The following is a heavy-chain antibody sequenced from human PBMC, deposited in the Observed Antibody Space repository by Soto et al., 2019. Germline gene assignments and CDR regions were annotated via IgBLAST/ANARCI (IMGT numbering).Heavy chain of an antibody. Sequence: GASVKVSCKASGGTFSSYAISWVRQAPGQGLEWMGGIIPIFGTANYAQKFQGRVTITADKSTSTAYMELSSLRSEDTAVYYCATTNGLAPTPFYYFDYWGQGTLVTVSS. V-gene: IGHV1-69*06. CDR1: GGTFSSYA. CDR3: ATTNGLAPTPFYYFDY. J-gene: IGHJ4*02. CDR2: IIPIFGTA. D-gene: IGHD2-15*01.